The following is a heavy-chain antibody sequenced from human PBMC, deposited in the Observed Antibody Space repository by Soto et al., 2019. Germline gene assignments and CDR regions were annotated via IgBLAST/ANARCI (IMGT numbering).Heavy chain of an antibody. CDR1: GDSITSYY. D-gene: IGHD3-16*01. Sequence: PSETLSLTCTVSGDSITSYYWSWTRQPPGQGLEWVGYIFYSGITNYNPSLKSRVTISVDTSKNQFSLKLSSVTAADTAVYYCARGGAPYNWFDPWGQGTLVTVSS. V-gene: IGHV4-59*01. J-gene: IGHJ5*02. CDR2: IFYSGIT. CDR3: ARGGAPYNWFDP.